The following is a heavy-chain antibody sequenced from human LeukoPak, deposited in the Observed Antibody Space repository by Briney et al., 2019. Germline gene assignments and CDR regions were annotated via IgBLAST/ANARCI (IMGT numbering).Heavy chain of an antibody. CDR2: ISTKGGST. CDR3: VKDRTGTYAFDY. CDR1: GFTFSSCA. Sequence: GGSLTLSCSASGFTFSSCAMHWVRQAPGKGLEYVSTISTKGGSTYYADSVKGRFTISRDNSKNTLYLQMSSLRPEDTAVYYCVKDRTGTYAFDYWGQGTLVTVSS. D-gene: IGHD1-26*01. J-gene: IGHJ4*02. V-gene: IGHV3-64D*06.